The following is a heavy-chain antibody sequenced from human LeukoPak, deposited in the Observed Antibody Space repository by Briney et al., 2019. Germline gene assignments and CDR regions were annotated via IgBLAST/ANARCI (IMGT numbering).Heavy chain of an antibody. CDR1: GYSISSGYY. V-gene: IGHV4-38-2*01. CDR2: IYHSGST. D-gene: IGHD7-27*01. Sequence: ASETLSLTCAVSGYSISSGYYWGWIRQPPGQGLEWIGSIYHSGSTYYNPSLKSRVTISVDTSKNHFSLKLSSVTAADTPVSHVASPPLLGLWGYDALDIWGKGKMVTAS. J-gene: IGHJ3*02. CDR3: ASPPLLGLWGYDALDI.